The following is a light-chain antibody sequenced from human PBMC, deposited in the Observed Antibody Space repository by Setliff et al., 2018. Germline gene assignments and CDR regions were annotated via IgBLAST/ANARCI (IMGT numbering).Light chain of an antibody. Sequence: QSVLTQPPSASGTPGQRVTISCSGSSSNIGSNTVNWYQQLPGTAPKLLIYRNNQRPSGVPDRFSGSKSGTPASLAISGLQSEDEADYYCAAWDDSLNGPVFGGGTKVTVL. CDR2: RNN. CDR3: AAWDDSLNGPV. CDR1: SSNIGSNT. V-gene: IGLV1-44*01. J-gene: IGLJ2*01.